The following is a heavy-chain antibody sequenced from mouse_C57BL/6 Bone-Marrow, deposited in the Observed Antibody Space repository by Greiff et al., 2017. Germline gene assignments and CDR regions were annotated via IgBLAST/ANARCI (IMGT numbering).Heavy chain of an antibody. V-gene: IGHV1-59*01. CDR1: GYTFTSYW. CDR3: ARSHYYGSSPFAY. D-gene: IGHD1-1*01. J-gene: IGHJ3*01. Sequence: QVQLKQPGAELVRPGTSVKLSCKASGYTFTSYWMHWVKQRPGQGLEWIGVIDPSDSYTNYNQKFKGKATLTVDTYSSTAYMQLSSLTSEDSAVYYCARSHYYGSSPFAYWGQGTLVTVSA. CDR2: IDPSDSYT.